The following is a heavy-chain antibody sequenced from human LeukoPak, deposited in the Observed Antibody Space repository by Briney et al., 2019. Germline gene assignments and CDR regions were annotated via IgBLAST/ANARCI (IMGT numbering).Heavy chain of an antibody. J-gene: IGHJ4*02. D-gene: IGHD5-18*01. V-gene: IGHV3-66*01. Sequence: GSLRLSCAASGFTVSSNYMSWVRQAPGKGLEWVSVIYSGGSTYYADSVKGRFTISRDNSKNTLYLQMNSLRAEDTAVYYCARGPPYSYGYTGVDYWGQGTLVTVSS. CDR1: GFTVSSNY. CDR3: ARGPPYSYGYTGVDY. CDR2: IYSGGST.